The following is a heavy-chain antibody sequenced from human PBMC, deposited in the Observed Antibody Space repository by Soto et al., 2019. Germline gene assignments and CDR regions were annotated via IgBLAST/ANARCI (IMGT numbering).Heavy chain of an antibody. CDR3: AKDRGYSSSWIDAFDI. CDR2: ISGSGGST. Sequence: PGGSLRLSCAASGFTFSSYAMSWVRQAPGKGLEWVSAISGSGGSTYYADSVKGRFTISRDNSKNTLYLQMNSLRAEDTAVYYCAKDRGYSSSWIDAFDIWGQGTMVTVSS. V-gene: IGHV3-23*01. J-gene: IGHJ3*02. CDR1: GFTFSSYA. D-gene: IGHD6-13*01.